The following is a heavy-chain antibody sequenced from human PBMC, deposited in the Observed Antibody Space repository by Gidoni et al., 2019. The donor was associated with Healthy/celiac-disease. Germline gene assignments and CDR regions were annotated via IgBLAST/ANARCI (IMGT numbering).Heavy chain of an antibody. Sequence: QVHLVESGGGVVQPGSSLRLSCAASGFTFSSYGMHWVRPAPGKGLEWVAVISYDGSNKYYADSVKGRFTISRDNSKNTLYLQMNSLRAEDTAVYFCAKDSSSWYRYFDLWGRGTLVTVSS. D-gene: IGHD6-13*01. CDR1: GFTFSSYG. J-gene: IGHJ2*01. CDR3: AKDSSSWYRYFDL. V-gene: IGHV3-30*18. CDR2: ISYDGSNK.